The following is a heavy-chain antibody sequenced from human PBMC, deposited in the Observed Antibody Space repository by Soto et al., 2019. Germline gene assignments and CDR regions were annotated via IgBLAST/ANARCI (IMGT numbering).Heavy chain of an antibody. CDR2: INHSGST. D-gene: IGHD3-22*01. J-gene: IGHJ3*02. V-gene: IGHV4-34*01. Sequence: SETLSLTCAVYGGSFSGYYWSWIRQTPGKGLEWIGEINHSGSTNYNPSLKSRVTISVDTSKNQFSLKLSSVTAADTAVYYCARRGRYDSSGYYAFDIWGQGTMVTVSS. CDR1: GGSFSGYY. CDR3: ARRGRYDSSGYYAFDI.